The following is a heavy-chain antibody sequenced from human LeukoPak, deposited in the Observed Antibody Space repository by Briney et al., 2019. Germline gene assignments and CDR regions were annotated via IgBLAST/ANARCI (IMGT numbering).Heavy chain of an antibody. Sequence: AASVKVSCKASGYTFTGYAMHWVRQAPGQRLEWMGWINAGNGNTKYSQKFQGRVTITRDTSASTAYMELSSLRSEDTAVYYCARDHYGSGSYYGDAFDIWGQGTMVTVSS. D-gene: IGHD3-10*01. J-gene: IGHJ3*02. CDR2: INAGNGNT. CDR3: ARDHYGSGSYYGDAFDI. V-gene: IGHV1-3*01. CDR1: GYTFTGYA.